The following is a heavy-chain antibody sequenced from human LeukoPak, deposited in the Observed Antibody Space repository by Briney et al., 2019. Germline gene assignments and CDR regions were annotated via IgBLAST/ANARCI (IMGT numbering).Heavy chain of an antibody. V-gene: IGHV1-2*02. CDR2: INPNSGGT. CDR3: ARVTHTELSTWFDP. Sequence: GASVKVSCKASGYAFTDYYMHWVRQAPGLGLEWMGWINPNSGGTNYAQKFQGRVTITADESTTTAYMELSSLRSEDTAVYYCARVTHTELSTWFDPWGQGTLVTVSS. D-gene: IGHD5-18*01. CDR1: GYAFTDYY. J-gene: IGHJ5*02.